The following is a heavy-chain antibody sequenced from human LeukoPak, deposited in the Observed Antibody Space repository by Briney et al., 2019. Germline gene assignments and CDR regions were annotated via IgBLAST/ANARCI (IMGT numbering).Heavy chain of an antibody. V-gene: IGHV5-51*01. CDR3: ARRLAAARYWFDP. J-gene: IGHJ5*02. CDR2: IYPGDSDT. Sequence: GESLKISCKGSGYSFTSYWIGWVRQMPGKGLEWMGIIYPGDSDTRYSPSFLGQVTISADKSISTAYLQWSSLKASDTAMYYCARRLAAARYWFDPWGQGTLVTVSS. D-gene: IGHD6-13*01. CDR1: GYSFTSYW.